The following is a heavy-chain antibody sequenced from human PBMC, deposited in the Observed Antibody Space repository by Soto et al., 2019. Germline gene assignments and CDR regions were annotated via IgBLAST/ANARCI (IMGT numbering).Heavy chain of an antibody. D-gene: IGHD3-10*01. CDR1: GYTFIDYY. CDR3: ASARGYDCPASCSYALSCLDV. J-gene: IGHJ6*02. V-gene: IGHV1-2*02. Sequence: QVQLVQSGAEVKKPGASVKVSCTASGYTFIDYYMHWVRQAPGQGLDWMGWISPSSGGTHYAQKFQGRVVMTRDTSICRVYLELSRLKTVDTAMYFCASARGYDCPASCSYALSCLDVWGQFTRVTVSS. CDR2: ISPSSGGT.